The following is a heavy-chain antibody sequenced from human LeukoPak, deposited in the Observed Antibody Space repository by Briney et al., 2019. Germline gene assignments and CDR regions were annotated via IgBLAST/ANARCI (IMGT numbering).Heavy chain of an antibody. CDR2: ISYDGSNK. D-gene: IGHD1-26*01. Sequence: GGSLRLSCAASGFTFSSYAMHWVRQAPGKGLEWVAVISYDGSNKYYADSVKGRFTISRDNSKNTLYLQMNSLGAEDTAVYYCASGIVGATDHWGQGTLVTVSS. J-gene: IGHJ4*02. V-gene: IGHV3-30-3*01. CDR1: GFTFSSYA. CDR3: ASGIVGATDH.